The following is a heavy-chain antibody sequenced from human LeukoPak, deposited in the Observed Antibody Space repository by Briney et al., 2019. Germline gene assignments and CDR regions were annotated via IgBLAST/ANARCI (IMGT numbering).Heavy chain of an antibody. CDR2: ISAYNGNT. CDR3: ASLYPSYGDAGYYFDY. D-gene: IGHD4-17*01. Sequence: ASVKVSCKASGYTFTSYGISWVRQAPGQGLEWMGWISAYNGNTNYAQKLQGRVTMTTDTSTSTAYMELRSLRSDDTAVYYCASLYPSYGDAGYYFDYWGQGTLVTVSS. V-gene: IGHV1-18*01. J-gene: IGHJ4*02. CDR1: GYTFTSYG.